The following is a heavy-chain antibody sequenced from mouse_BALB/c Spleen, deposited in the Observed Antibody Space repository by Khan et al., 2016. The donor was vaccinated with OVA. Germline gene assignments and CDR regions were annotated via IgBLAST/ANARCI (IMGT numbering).Heavy chain of an antibody. CDR1: GFTFSGFG. D-gene: IGHD1-2*01. CDR3: ARTGYYYFDY. J-gene: IGHJ2*01. Sequence: LVESGGGLVQPGGSRKLSCAASGFTFSGFGMHWVRQAPEKGLEWVAYISSGSKTTYYADPVKGRFNISRDNPKNTLFLQMTSLRSEDTAMYFCARTGYYYFDYWGQGTTLTVSS. V-gene: IGHV5-17*02. CDR2: ISSGSKTT.